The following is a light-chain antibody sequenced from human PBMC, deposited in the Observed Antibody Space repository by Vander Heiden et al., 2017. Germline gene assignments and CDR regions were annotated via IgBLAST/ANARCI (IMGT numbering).Light chain of an antibody. Sequence: QSALTPPASVSGSPGQSITISCTAASSDVGGYNYVSWYQQYPGKAPKLMIYEVSNRPSGVSNRFSGSRSGNTASLTISGLQAEDEADYYCSSYTNRNTLVVFGTGTKVTVL. CDR2: EVS. CDR1: SSDVGGYNY. J-gene: IGLJ1*01. V-gene: IGLV2-14*01. CDR3: SSYTNRNTLVV.